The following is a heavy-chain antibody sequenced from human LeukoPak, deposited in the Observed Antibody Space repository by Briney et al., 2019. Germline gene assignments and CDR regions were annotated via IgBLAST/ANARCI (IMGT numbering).Heavy chain of an antibody. CDR2: IYYSGST. CDR3: ASMGYCSSTSCYRASWFDP. CDR1: GGSISSYY. D-gene: IGHD2-2*01. Sequence: SETLSLTCTVSGGSISSYYWSWIRQPPGKGLEWIGYIYYSGSTNYNPSLKSRVTISVDTSKNQFSLKLSSVTAADTAVYYCASMGYCSSTSCYRASWFDPWGQGTLVTVSS. J-gene: IGHJ5*02. V-gene: IGHV4-59*12.